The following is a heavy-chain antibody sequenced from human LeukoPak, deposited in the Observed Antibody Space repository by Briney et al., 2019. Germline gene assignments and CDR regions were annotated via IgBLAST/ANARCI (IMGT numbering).Heavy chain of an antibody. CDR2: IYYSGST. Sequence: SENLSLTCTVSGGSISCSSYYWGSIRQPPGKMLERNRSIYYSGSTYYNPSLKSRVTISVHTSKNQFSLKLSSVTAADTAVYYCARQGRISMIVVLIEDAFDIWAQGTMVTVS. D-gene: IGHD3-22*01. CDR1: GGSISCSSYY. J-gene: IGHJ3*02. V-gene: IGHV4-39*01. CDR3: ARQGRISMIVVLIEDAFDI.